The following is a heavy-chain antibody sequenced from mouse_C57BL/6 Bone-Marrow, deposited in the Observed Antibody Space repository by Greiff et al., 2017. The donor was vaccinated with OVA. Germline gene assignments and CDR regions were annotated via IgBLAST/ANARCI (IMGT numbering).Heavy chain of an antibody. CDR3: ARYQPDYYAMDY. D-gene: IGHD6-1*01. V-gene: IGHV1-53*01. J-gene: IGHJ4*01. CDR1: GYTFTSYW. CDR2: INPSNGGT. Sequence: QVQLQQPGTELVKPGASVKLSCKASGYTFTSYWMHWVKQRPGQGLEWIGNINPSNGGTNYNEKFKSKATLTVDKSSSTAYMQLSSMTSEDSAVYYCARYQPDYYAMDYWGQGTSVTVSS.